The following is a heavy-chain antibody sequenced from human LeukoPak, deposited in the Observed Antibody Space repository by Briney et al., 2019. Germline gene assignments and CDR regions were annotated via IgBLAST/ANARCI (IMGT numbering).Heavy chain of an antibody. J-gene: IGHJ4*02. CDR3: ARLQTPDFWKDYYTNFFDY. D-gene: IGHD3-3*01. V-gene: IGHV3-7*01. CDR1: GFTFGSYA. Sequence: GGSLRLSCAASGFTFGSYAMHWVRQAPGKGLEWVANIKQDGSEKYYVDSVKGRFTISRDNAKNSLYLQMNSLRGGDTAVYYCARLQTPDFWKDYYTNFFDYWGQGTLVTVSS. CDR2: IKQDGSEK.